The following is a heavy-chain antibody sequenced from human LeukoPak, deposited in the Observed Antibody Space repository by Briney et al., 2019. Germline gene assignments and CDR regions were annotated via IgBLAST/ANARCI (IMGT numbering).Heavy chain of an antibody. CDR3: AKDSHHYYDSSGPFDY. V-gene: IGHV3-9*01. Sequence: LSGRSLRLSCAASGFTFDDYAMHWARQAPGKGLEWVSGISWNSGSIGYADSVKGRFTISRDNAKNSLYLQMNSLRAEDTALYYCAKDSHHYYDSSGPFDYWGQGTLVTVSS. CDR1: GFTFDDYA. CDR2: ISWNSGSI. J-gene: IGHJ4*02. D-gene: IGHD3-22*01.